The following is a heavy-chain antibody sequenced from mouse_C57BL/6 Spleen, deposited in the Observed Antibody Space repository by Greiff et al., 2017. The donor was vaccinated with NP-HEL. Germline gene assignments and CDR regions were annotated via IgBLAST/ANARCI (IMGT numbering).Heavy chain of an antibody. CDR2: IDPSDSYT. V-gene: IGHV1-69*01. Sequence: VQLQQSGAELVMPGASVKLSCKASGYTFTSYWMHWVKQRPGQGLEWIGEIDPSDSYTNYNQKFKGKSTLTVDKSSSTAYMQLSSLTAEDSAVYYCARSNYYGSPWYFDVWGTGTTVTVSS. D-gene: IGHD1-1*01. J-gene: IGHJ1*03. CDR3: ARSNYYGSPWYFDV. CDR1: GYTFTSYW.